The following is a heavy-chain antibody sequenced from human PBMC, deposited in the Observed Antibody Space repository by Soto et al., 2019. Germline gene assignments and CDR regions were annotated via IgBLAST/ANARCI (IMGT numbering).Heavy chain of an antibody. CDR1: GFTFSAYA. Sequence: PGGSLRVSCVASGFTFSAYAMTWVRQAPGRGLGWVSSITVGGDVTTYADSVRGRFTISRDNSKNTLYLQMNSPRAEDTAVYYSMRVPNGDYIGAFDSWGQGRLVSASS. D-gene: IGHD4-17*01. CDR3: MRVPNGDYIGAFDS. J-gene: IGHJ3*01. V-gene: IGHV3-23*01. CDR2: ITVGGDVT.